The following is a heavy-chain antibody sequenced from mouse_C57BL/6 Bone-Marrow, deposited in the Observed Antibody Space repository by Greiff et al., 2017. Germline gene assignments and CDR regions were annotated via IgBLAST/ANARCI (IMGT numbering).Heavy chain of an antibody. CDR3: ARKVLLRPYAMDY. D-gene: IGHD1-1*01. J-gene: IGHJ4*01. Sequence: VKLVESGPGILQPSQTLSLTCSFSGFSLSTFGMGVGWIRQPSGKGLEWLAHIWWDDDKYYNPALKSRLTISKDTSKNQVFLKIANVDTADTATYYCARKVLLRPYAMDYWGQGTSVTVSS. V-gene: IGHV8-8*01. CDR1: GFSLSTFGMG. CDR2: IWWDDDK.